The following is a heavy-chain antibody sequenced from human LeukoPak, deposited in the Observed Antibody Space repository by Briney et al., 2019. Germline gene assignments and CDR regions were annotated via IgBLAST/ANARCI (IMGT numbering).Heavy chain of an antibody. CDR3: ARRYCSGGSCYSRSPFDY. D-gene: IGHD2-15*01. J-gene: IGHJ4*02. Sequence: ASVKVSCKASGYTFTSYGISWVRQAPGQGLEWMGWISAYNGNTNYAQKLQGRVTMTTDTSTSTAYMELRSLRSDDTAVYYRARRYCSGGSCYSRSPFDYWGQGTLVTVSS. CDR1: GYTFTSYG. CDR2: ISAYNGNT. V-gene: IGHV1-18*01.